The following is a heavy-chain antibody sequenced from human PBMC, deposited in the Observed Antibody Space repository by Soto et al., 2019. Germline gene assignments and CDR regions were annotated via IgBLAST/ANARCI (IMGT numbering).Heavy chain of an antibody. V-gene: IGHV1-18*04. CDR1: GYAFSDHG. Sequence: QVRLVLSGDELKKPGASMKVSCKASGYAFSDHGISWVRQAPGQGLEWIGWISAYNGNTNYAQKFQGRVTVTTDASTATAYMEERSLTSDDTAVYYCARDHRYSSSFFDSWSQGTLITVSS. CDR3: ARDHRYSSSFFDS. J-gene: IGHJ4*02. D-gene: IGHD6-6*01. CDR2: ISAYNGNT.